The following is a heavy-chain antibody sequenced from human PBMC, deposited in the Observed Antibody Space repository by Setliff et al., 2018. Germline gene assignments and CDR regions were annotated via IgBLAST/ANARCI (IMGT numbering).Heavy chain of an antibody. V-gene: IGHV4-34*01. CDR2: INHSGST. CDR1: GGSFSGYY. Sequence: SETLSLTCAVYGGSFSGYYWSWIRQPPGKGLEWIGEINHSGSTNYNPSLKSRVTISVDTSKNTLYLQMNSLRAEDTARYYCAKGKGPQPRPSLDYWGQGTLVTVSS. CDR3: AKGKGPQPRPSLDY. J-gene: IGHJ4*02.